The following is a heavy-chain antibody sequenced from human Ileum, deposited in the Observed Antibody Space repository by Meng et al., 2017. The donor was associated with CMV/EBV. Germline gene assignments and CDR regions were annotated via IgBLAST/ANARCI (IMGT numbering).Heavy chain of an antibody. D-gene: IGHD2-15*01. CDR3: ARGAVVVVAAMDYYYYGMDV. Sequence: SETLSLTCTVSGGSVSSGSYYWSWIRQPPGKGLEWIGYIDYSGSTNYNPSLKSRVTISVDTSKNQFSLKLSSVTAADTAVYYCARGAVVVVAAMDYYYYGMDVWGQGTTVTVSS. J-gene: IGHJ6*02. CDR1: GGSVSSGSYY. CDR2: IDYSGST. V-gene: IGHV4-61*01.